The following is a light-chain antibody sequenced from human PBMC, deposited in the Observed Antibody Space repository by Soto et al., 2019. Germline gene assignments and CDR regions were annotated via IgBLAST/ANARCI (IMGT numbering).Light chain of an antibody. CDR1: SSDVGSYNL. V-gene: IGLV2-23*01. CDR2: EGS. Sequence: QSVLTQPASVSGSPGQSITISCTGTSSDVGSYNLVSWYQQHPGKAPKLMFYEGSKRPSGVSNRFSGSKSGNTASLTISGLQAEDEADYYCCSYAGSSTPRVFGGGTQLTVL. CDR3: CSYAGSSTPRV. J-gene: IGLJ3*02.